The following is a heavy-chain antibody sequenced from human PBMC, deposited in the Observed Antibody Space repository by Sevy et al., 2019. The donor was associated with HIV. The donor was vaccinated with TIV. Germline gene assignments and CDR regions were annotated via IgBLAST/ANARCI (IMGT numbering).Heavy chain of an antibody. D-gene: IGHD1-26*01. CDR1: GGSISSSSYY. CDR3: ASFRYSGSYYHFDY. Sequence: SETLSLTCTVSGGSISSSSYYWGWIRQPPGKGLEWIGSIYYSGRTYYNPSLKSRVTISVDTSKNQFSLKLSSVTAADTAVYYCASFRYSGSYYHFDYWSQGTLVTVSS. J-gene: IGHJ4*02. V-gene: IGHV4-39*01. CDR2: IYYSGRT.